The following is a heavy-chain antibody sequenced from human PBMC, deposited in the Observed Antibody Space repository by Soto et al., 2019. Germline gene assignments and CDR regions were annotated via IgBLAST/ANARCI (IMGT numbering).Heavy chain of an antibody. CDR3: ANEVDVAFSSLHYGMDV. CDR2: ISYDGTYK. CDR1: GFTFNNFA. Sequence: QVQLVESGGGVVQPGRSLRLSCAASGFTFNNFAMHWVRQAPGKGLEWVAFISYDGTYKYYADSVRGRLTVCRDNSKSTLFLQMNSLKFEDTAVYVCANEVDVAFSSLHYGMDVWGQGTTVTVSS. V-gene: IGHV3-30*14. J-gene: IGHJ6*02. D-gene: IGHD5-12*01.